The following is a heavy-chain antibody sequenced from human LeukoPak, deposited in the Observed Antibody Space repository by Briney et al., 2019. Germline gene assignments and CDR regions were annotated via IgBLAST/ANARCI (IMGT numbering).Heavy chain of an antibody. CDR1: GDSFSSHY. CDR3: ARDLVTVTKGFDI. J-gene: IGHJ3*02. CDR2: ISHIGRT. V-gene: IGHV4-59*11. Sequence: PSETLSLTCAVSGDSFSSHYWTWIRQSPWTGLEWIGYISHIGRTNYNPSLKSRVTISIDTSKNQFSLKLRSVTAADTAVYYCARDLVTVTKGFDIWGQGTMVSVSS. D-gene: IGHD4-17*01.